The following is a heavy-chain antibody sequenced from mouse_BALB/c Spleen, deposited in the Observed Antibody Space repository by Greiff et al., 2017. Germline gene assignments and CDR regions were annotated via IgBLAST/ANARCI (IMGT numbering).Heavy chain of an antibody. CDR1: GYTFTSYN. D-gene: IGHD2-4*01. CDR2: IYPGNGDT. Sequence: QPGAELVKPGASVKMSCKASGYTFTSYNMHWVKQTPGQGLEWIGAIYPGNGDTSYNQKFKGKATLTADKSSSTAYMQLSSLTSEDSAVYYCARVGGLPAWFAYWGQGTLVTVSA. V-gene: IGHV1-12*01. CDR3: ARVGGLPAWFAY. J-gene: IGHJ3*01.